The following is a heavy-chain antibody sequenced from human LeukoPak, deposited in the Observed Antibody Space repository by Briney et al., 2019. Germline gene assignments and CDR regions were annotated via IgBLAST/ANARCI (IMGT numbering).Heavy chain of an antibody. J-gene: IGHJ4*02. CDR1: GYTFTDSY. D-gene: IGHD2-15*01. Sequence: ASVKVSCKASGYTFTDSYMHWVRQAPGQGLEWMGRINANGGDTTYAQKFQGRVTMTRDTSISTAYMELSRLRSDDTAVYYCARDSADIEVVVAADFFDYWGQGTLVTVSS. CDR3: ARDSADIEVVVAADFFDY. V-gene: IGHV1-2*06. CDR2: INANGGDT.